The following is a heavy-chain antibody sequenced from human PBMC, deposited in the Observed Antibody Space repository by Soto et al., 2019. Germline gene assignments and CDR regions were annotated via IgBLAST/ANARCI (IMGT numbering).Heavy chain of an antibody. D-gene: IGHD3-10*01. V-gene: IGHV3-23*01. CDR3: AKSTTRLLWFGEPSGDAFDI. CDR1: GFTFSSYA. J-gene: IGHJ3*02. Sequence: GGSLRLSCAASGFTFSSYAMSWVRQAPGKGLEWVSAISGSGGSTYYADSVTGRFTISRDNSKNTLYLQMNSLRAEDTAVYYCAKSTTRLLWFGEPSGDAFDIWGQGTMVTVSS. CDR2: ISGSGGST.